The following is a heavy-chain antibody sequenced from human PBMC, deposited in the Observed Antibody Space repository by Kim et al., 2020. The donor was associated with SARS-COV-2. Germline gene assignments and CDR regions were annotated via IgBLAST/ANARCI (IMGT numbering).Heavy chain of an antibody. CDR3: ARDYNYTPDY. J-gene: IGHJ4*02. Sequence: KNFNADPGKGRCTISRDNSKNTLYLQMSSLRVEDTAVYYCARDYNYTPDYWGQGTLVTVSS. CDR2: KN. V-gene: IGHV3-33*01. D-gene: IGHD3-3*01.